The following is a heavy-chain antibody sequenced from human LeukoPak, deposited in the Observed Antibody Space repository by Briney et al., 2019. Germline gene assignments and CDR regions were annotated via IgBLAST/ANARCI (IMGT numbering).Heavy chain of an antibody. J-gene: IGHJ6*02. V-gene: IGHV1-2*02. Sequence: ASVKVSCKASGYSFTGYYMHWVRQAPGQGLEGMGWINPKSGGTNYAQKFQGRVTMTRDTSISTAYMELRRLRSDDTAVYYCARGPAVDGMDVWGQGTTVTVSS. CDR1: GYSFTGYY. CDR2: INPKSGGT. CDR3: ARGPAVDGMDV.